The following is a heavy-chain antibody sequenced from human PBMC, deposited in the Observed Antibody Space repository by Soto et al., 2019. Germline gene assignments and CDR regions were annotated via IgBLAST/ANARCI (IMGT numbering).Heavy chain of an antibody. CDR3: ARQPNAFDI. J-gene: IGHJ3*02. V-gene: IGHV5-51*01. CDR1: GYSFTNYW. Sequence: PGESLKIPCKGSGYSFTNYWIGWVRQMPGKGLEWMGIIYPGDSDTRYSPSFQGQVTISADKSISTAYLQWSSLEASDTAIYYCARQPNAFDIWGQGTMVTVSS. CDR2: IYPGDSDT.